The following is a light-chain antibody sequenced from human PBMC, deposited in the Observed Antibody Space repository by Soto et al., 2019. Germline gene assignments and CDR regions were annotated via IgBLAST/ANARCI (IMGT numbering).Light chain of an antibody. V-gene: IGKV1-5*03. J-gene: IGKJ1*01. CDR1: QSIGSW. CDR2: KAS. CDR3: QHYNTYSGT. Sequence: DIQLTQSPSTLSASVGDRVTITYRASQSIGSWLAWYQQKPGKAPNLLIYKASNLEGGVPSRFSGSGSETEFSLTINGLQPDDVATYYCQHYNTYSGTFGQGTKVEIK.